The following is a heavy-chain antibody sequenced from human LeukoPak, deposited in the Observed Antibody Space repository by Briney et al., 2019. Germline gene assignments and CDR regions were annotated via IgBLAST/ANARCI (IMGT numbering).Heavy chain of an antibody. CDR2: INPNSGGT. D-gene: IGHD1-7*01. CDR1: GYTFTGYY. Sequence: ASVKVSCKASGYTFTGYYMHWVRQAPGQGLEWMGWINPNSGGTNYAQKFQGRVTMTRDTSISTAYMELSRLRSDDTAVNYCAKEGKTRNWNYFQAKPVYWGQGSLVTVSS. CDR3: AKEGKTRNWNYFQAKPVY. J-gene: IGHJ4*02. V-gene: IGHV1-2*02.